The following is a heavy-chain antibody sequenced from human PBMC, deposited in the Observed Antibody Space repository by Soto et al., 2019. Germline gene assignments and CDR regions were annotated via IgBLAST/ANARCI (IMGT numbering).Heavy chain of an antibody. CDR1: GFTFSSYA. Sequence: GGSLRLSCGASGFTFSSYAMSWVRQAPGKGLEWVSAISGSGGSTYYADSVKGRFTISRDNSKNTLYLQMNSLRAEDTAVYYCAKYCTNGVCLGYFQHWGQGTLVTVSS. CDR3: AKYCTNGVCLGYFQH. CDR2: ISGSGGST. D-gene: IGHD2-8*01. V-gene: IGHV3-23*01. J-gene: IGHJ1*01.